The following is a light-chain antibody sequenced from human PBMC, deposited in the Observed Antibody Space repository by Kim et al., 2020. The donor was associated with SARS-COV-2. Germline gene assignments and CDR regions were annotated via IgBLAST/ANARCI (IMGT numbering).Light chain of an antibody. CDR1: KLGDKY. CDR3: QAWDSSTVV. V-gene: IGLV3-1*01. J-gene: IGLJ2*01. CDR2: QDT. Sequence: SGSPGQTASITCSGDKLGDKYACLYQQEPSQSPVLVIYQDTKRPSGIPERFSGSNSGNTATLTISGTQAMDEADYYCQAWDSSTVVFGGGTQLTVL.